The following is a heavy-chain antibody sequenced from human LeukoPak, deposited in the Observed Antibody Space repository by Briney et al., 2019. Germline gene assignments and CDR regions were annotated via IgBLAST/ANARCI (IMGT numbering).Heavy chain of an antibody. J-gene: IGHJ3*02. Sequence: GASVKVSCKASGGTFSSYAISRVRQAPGQGLEWMGGIIPVFGTANYAQKFLGRVTITADKSTSTAYMELSSLRSEDTAVYYCARDPNWDAFDIWGPGTMVTVSS. CDR2: IIPVFGTA. CDR3: ARDPNWDAFDI. CDR1: GGTFSSYA. D-gene: IGHD1-1*01. V-gene: IGHV1-69*06.